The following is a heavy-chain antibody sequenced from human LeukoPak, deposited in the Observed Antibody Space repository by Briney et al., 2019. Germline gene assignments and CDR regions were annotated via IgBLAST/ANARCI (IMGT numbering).Heavy chain of an antibody. Sequence: ASVKVSCKSSGYTSSSYGISWIRQAPGQGLEWMGWISAYNGNTNYAQKLQGRVTMTTDTSTSTAYMELRSLRSDDTAVYYCARDIHYDSSGYQTSYYFDYWGQGTLVTVSS. D-gene: IGHD3-22*01. CDR2: ISAYNGNT. V-gene: IGHV1-18*01. J-gene: IGHJ4*02. CDR3: ARDIHYDSSGYQTSYYFDY. CDR1: GYTSSSYG.